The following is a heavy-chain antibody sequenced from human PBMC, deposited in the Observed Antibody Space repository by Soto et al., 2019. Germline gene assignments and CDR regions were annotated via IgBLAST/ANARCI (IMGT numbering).Heavy chain of an antibody. D-gene: IGHD3-9*01. J-gene: IGHJ3*02. CDR2: INPKSGGT. Sequence: ASVKVSCKAPGYTFSGYYMHWVRQAPGQGLEWMGWINPKSGGTKYVQKFQGRVTMTRDTSSNTVYMDLSRLTSDDTAVYCCAREGTGYSAFDIWGQGTMVTV. V-gene: IGHV1-2*02. CDR3: AREGTGYSAFDI. CDR1: GYTFSGYY.